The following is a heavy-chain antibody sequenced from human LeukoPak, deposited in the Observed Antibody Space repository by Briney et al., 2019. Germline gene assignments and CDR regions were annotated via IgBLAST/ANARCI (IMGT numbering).Heavy chain of an antibody. CDR1: GDTFTSYY. CDR2: IIPIFGTA. CDR3: ARSLYYYGSGSPYDY. V-gene: IGHV1-69*13. D-gene: IGHD3-10*01. Sequence: SVKVSCKASGDTFTSYYMHWVRQAPGQGLEWMGGIIPIFGTANYAQKFQGRVTITADESTSTAYMELSSLRSEDTAVYYCARSLYYYGSGSPYDYWGQGTLVTVSS. J-gene: IGHJ4*02.